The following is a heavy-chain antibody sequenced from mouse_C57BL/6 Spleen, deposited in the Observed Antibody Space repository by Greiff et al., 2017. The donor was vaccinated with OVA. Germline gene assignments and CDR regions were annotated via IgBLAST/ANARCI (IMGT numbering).Heavy chain of an antibody. J-gene: IGHJ2*01. CDR3: ARAYYYGSSHYFDY. D-gene: IGHD1-1*01. CDR1: GFTFSDYG. Sequence: EVQLVESGGGLVKPGGSLKLSCAASGFTFSDYGMHWVRQAPEKGLEWVAYISSGSSTIYYADTVKGRFTISRDNAKNTLFLQMTSLRSEDTAMYYCARAYYYGSSHYFDYWGKGTTLTVSS. CDR2: ISSGSSTI. V-gene: IGHV5-17*01.